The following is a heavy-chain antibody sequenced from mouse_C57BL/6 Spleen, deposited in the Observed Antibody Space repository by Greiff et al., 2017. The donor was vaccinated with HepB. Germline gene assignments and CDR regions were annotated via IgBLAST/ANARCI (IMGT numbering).Heavy chain of an antibody. J-gene: IGHJ2*01. CDR3: ARHGLYRGYVDY. V-gene: IGHV5-9*01. CDR2: ISGGGGNT. CDR1: GFTFSSYT. Sequence: EVKLVESGGGLVKPGGSLKLSCAASGFTFSSYTMSWVRQTPEKRLEWVATISGGGGNTYYPDSVKGRFTISRDNAKNTLYLQMSSLRSEDTALYYCARHGLYRGYVDYWGQGTTRTVSS. D-gene: IGHD2-14*01.